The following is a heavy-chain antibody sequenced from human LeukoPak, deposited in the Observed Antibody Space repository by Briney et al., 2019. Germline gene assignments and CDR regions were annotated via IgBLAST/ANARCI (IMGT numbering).Heavy chain of an antibody. CDR2: IYAGDSDT. V-gene: IGHV5-51*01. CDR1: GYRFTNFW. Sequence: GESLKISCKASGYRFTNFWIAWVRQMPGKGLEWMGIIYAGDSDTRYSPSLQGQVTMSVDKSSSTAYLQWTSLKASDTAMYYCARSGFARGTDVWGKGTTVTVAS. J-gene: IGHJ6*04. CDR3: ARSGFARGTDV. D-gene: IGHD3-10*01.